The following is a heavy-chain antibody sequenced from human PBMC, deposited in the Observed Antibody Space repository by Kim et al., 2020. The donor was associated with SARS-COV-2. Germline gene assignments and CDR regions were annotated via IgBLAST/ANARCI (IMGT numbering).Heavy chain of an antibody. Sequence: SETLSLTCTVSGGSISSGGYYWSWIRQHPGKGLEWIGYIYYSGSTYYNPSLKSRVTISVDTSKNQFSLKLSSVTAADTAVYYGASDSGYYSFFDYWGQGTLVPVSS. CDR2: IYYSGST. V-gene: IGHV4-31*03. CDR3: ASDSGYYSFFDY. CDR1: GGSISSGGYY. J-gene: IGHJ4*02. D-gene: IGHD3-22*01.